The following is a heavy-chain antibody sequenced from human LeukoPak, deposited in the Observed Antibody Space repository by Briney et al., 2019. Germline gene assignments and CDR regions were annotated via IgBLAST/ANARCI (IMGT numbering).Heavy chain of an antibody. D-gene: IGHD6-13*01. J-gene: IGHJ6*03. CDR2: IRYDGSNK. Sequence: TGGCLRLSCAASGVPLCSYEMNWVGQAPGQGLGWGAFIRYDGSNKYYADSVKGRFTISRDNSKNTLYLQMNSLRAEDTAVYYCASTGAAVRYYYYMDVWGKGTTVTISS. CDR1: GVPLCSYE. V-gene: IGHV3-30*02. CDR3: ASTGAAVRYYYYMDV.